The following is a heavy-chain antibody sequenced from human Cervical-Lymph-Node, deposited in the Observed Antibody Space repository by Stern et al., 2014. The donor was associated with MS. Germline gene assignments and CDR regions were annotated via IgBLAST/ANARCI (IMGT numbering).Heavy chain of an antibody. V-gene: IGHV5-51*01. Sequence: EVQLVQSGPEVKKPGESLRISCKASGYSFPVFWIGWVRQMSGRGLEWMGIIYPGDAETRYSPSFQGQGTMSVDLSTTTAYLQWRSLKASDTAIYYCARRDMSTTRYFDSWGQGTLVTVPS. CDR3: ARRDMSTTRYFDS. D-gene: IGHD5-24*01. J-gene: IGHJ4*02. CDR1: GYSFPVFW. CDR2: IYPGDAET.